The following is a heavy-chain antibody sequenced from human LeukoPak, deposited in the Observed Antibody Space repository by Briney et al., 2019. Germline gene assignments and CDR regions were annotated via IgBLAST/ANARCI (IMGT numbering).Heavy chain of an antibody. CDR2: IYYSGST. CDR1: GGSISSYY. D-gene: IGHD3-22*01. Sequence: PSETLSLTCTVSGGSISSYYWSWIRQPPVKGLEWIGYIYYSGSTNYNPSLKSRVTISVDTSKNQFSLKLSSVTAADTAVYYCARGVPPDSSAYPYYFDYWGQGTLVTVSS. CDR3: ARGVPPDSSAYPYYFDY. J-gene: IGHJ4*02. V-gene: IGHV4-59*08.